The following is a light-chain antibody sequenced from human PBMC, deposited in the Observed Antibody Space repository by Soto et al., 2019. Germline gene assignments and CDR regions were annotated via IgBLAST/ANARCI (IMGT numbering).Light chain of an antibody. V-gene: IGLV1-47*01. CDR2: RSD. Sequence: QSVLTQPPSASGTPGQRVTISCSGSSSNIGTNYVYWYQQVPGTAPKLLIYRSDQRSSGVPDRFSRSKSGTSASLTISGLRSEDEASYYCSAWDDSMRAVVFGGETKVTVL. J-gene: IGLJ2*01. CDR3: SAWDDSMRAVV. CDR1: SSNIGTNY.